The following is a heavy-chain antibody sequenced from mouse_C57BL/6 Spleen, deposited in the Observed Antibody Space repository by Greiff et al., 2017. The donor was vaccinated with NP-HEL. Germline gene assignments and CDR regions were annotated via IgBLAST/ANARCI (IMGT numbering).Heavy chain of an antibody. V-gene: IGHV1-50*01. CDR1: GYTFTSYW. J-gene: IGHJ4*01. CDR3: ARLDLSYAMDY. Sequence: QVQLQQSGAELVKPGASVKLSCKASGYTFTSYWMQWVKQRPGQGLEWIGEIDPSDSYTNYNQKFKGKATLTVDTSSSTAYMQLSSLTSEDSAVYYCARLDLSYAMDYWGQGTSVTVSS. CDR2: IDPSDSYT.